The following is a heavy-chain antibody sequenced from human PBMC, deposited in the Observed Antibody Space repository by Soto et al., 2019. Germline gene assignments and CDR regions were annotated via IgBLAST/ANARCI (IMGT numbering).Heavy chain of an antibody. J-gene: IGHJ4*02. V-gene: IGHV3-23*01. CDR2: ISGSGGST. CDR3: AKDYPGYDFWSGYWFDY. CDR1: GFTFSSYA. Sequence: EVQLLESGGGLVQPGGSLRLSCAASGFTFSSYAMSWVRQAPGKGLEWVSAISGSGGSTYYADSVKGRFTISRDNSKNTLYLQMNSLRAEDTAVYYCAKDYPGYDFWSGYWFDYWGQGTLVTVSS. D-gene: IGHD3-3*01.